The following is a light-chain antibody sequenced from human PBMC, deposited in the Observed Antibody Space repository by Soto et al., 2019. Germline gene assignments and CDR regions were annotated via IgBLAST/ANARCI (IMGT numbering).Light chain of an antibody. V-gene: IGLV1-36*01. J-gene: IGLJ2*01. CDR3: ASWDDSLNGHVV. CDR2: YDD. Sequence: QSVLTQPPSVSEAPRQRVTISCSGSSSNIGNNAVNWYQQLPGKAPKLLIYYDDLLPSGVSDRFSGSKSGTSASLDISGLQSEDESYYYCASWDDSLNGHVVFGVGTTVTV. CDR1: SSNIGNNA.